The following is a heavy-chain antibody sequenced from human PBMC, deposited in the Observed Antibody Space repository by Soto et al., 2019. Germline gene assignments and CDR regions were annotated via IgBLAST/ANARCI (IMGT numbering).Heavy chain of an antibody. J-gene: IGHJ6*02. D-gene: IGHD5-18*01. CDR3: ARVRRGYSYPLQEGYYYGMDV. Sequence: EASVKVSCKASGGTFSSYAMSWVRQAPGQGLEWMGGIIPIFGTANYAQKLQGRVTITADESTSTAYMELSSLRSEDTAVYYCARVRRGYSYPLQEGYYYGMDVWGQGTTVTVSS. V-gene: IGHV1-69*13. CDR2: IIPIFGTA. CDR1: GGTFSSYA.